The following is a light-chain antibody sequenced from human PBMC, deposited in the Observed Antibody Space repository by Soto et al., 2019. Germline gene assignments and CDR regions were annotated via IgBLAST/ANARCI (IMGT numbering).Light chain of an antibody. J-gene: IGLJ2*01. Sequence: QSALTQPASVSGSPGQPITLSCTGTSSDIGGYDYVSWYQRHPGKAPKLIIYDVNNRPSGASNRFSGSKSGNTASLTISGLQAEDEADYYCTSYASGSSHVVFGSGTQLAVL. CDR1: SSDIGGYDY. CDR3: TSYASGSSHVV. V-gene: IGLV2-14*01. CDR2: DVN.